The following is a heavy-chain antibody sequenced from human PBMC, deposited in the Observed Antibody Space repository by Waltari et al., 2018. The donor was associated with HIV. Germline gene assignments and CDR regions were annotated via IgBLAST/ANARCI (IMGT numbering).Heavy chain of an antibody. J-gene: IGHJ5*02. Sequence: QVQLQQWGAGLLKPSETLSLTCAVSGGSFSGYCWSWIRQPPGKGLEWIGEINHSGSTNYNPSLKSRVTISVDTSKNQFSLKLSSVTAADTAVYYCATEYCSSTSCYEGSNWFDPWGQGTMVTVSS. V-gene: IGHV4-34*01. D-gene: IGHD2-2*01. CDR3: ATEYCSSTSCYEGSNWFDP. CDR2: INHSGST. CDR1: GGSFSGYC.